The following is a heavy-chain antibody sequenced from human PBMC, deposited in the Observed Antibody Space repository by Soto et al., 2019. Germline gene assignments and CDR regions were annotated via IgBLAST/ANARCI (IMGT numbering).Heavy chain of an antibody. CDR1: GFTFSNYA. J-gene: IGHJ4*02. D-gene: IGHD2-21*01. CDR2: ISGSGGTT. V-gene: IGHV3-23*01. Sequence: GGSLRLSCAASGFTFSNYAMNWVRQAPGKGLEWGSAISGSGGTTYYADSVKGRFTMSRDNSKNTLYLQMNSLRANDTAVYYCAKAPLRPYYFDYGGRGTLVTVPS. CDR3: AKAPLRPYYFDY.